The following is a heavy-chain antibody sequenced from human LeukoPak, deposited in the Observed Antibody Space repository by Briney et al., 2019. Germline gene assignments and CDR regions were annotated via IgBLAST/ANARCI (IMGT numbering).Heavy chain of an antibody. Sequence: SVTVSCTASGGTFSSYAISWVRQAPGQGLEWMGGIIPIFGTANYAQKFQGRVTITADESTSTAYMELSSLRSEDTAVYYCAIRYSSSWYYFDYWGQGTLVTVSS. CDR1: GGTFSSYA. D-gene: IGHD6-13*01. CDR3: AIRYSSSWYYFDY. CDR2: IIPIFGTA. V-gene: IGHV1-69*13. J-gene: IGHJ4*02.